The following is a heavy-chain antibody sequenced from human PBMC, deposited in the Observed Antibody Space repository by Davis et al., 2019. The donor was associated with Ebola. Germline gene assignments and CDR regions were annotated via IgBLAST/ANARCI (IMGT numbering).Heavy chain of an antibody. D-gene: IGHD5-18*01. CDR1: GYTFTGYY. V-gene: IGHV1-2*04. J-gene: IGHJ4*02. CDR2: INPNSGGT. Sequence: AALVKVSCKASGYTFTGYYMHWVRQAPGQGLEWMGWINPNSGGTNYAQKFQGWVTMTRDTSISTAYMELSRLRSDDTAVYYCARSVDTAMVGDGFDYWGQGTLVTVSS. CDR3: ARSVDTAMVGDGFDY.